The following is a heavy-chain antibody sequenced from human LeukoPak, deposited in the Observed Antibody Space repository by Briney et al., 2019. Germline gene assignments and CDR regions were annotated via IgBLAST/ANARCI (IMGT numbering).Heavy chain of an antibody. D-gene: IGHD5-12*01. V-gene: IGHV4-4*02. Sequence: KPSETLSLTCAVSGGSIGNSHWWSWVRQPPEKGLEWIGQVYPGGSAVYNPSFKSRVTLSLDKSRNHFSLFLTSVIAADTAVYFCARHEGYPFKYWGQGALVTVSS. J-gene: IGHJ4*02. CDR1: GGSIGNSHW. CDR3: ARHEGYPFKY. CDR2: VYPGGSA.